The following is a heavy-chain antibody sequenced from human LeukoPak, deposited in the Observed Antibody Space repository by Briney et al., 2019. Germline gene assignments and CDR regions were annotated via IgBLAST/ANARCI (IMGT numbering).Heavy chain of an antibody. J-gene: IGHJ4*02. CDR1: GFTLSDHN. CDR3: ARAPSGLDY. V-gene: IGHV3-72*01. Sequence: GGSLRLSCAVSGFTLSDHNMDWVRQAPGKGLEWVGRTTNKAHSYTAEYAASVKGRFTISRDDSQHSLYLQMNSLKTEDTAVYYCARAPSGLDYWGQGILVTVSS. CDR2: TTNKAHSYTA. D-gene: IGHD2-15*01.